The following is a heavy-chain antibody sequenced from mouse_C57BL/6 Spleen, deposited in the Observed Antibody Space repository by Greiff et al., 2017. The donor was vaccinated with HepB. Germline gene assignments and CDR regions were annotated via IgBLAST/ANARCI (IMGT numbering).Heavy chain of an antibody. J-gene: IGHJ2*01. Sequence: QVHVKQSGAELVRPGSSVKLSCKASGYTFTSYWMDWVKQRPGQGLEWIGNIYPSDSETHYNQKFKDKATLTVDKSSSTAYMQLSSLTSEDSAVYYCARGGDYPFDYWGQGTTLTVSS. CDR2: IYPSDSET. CDR3: ARGGDYPFDY. D-gene: IGHD2-4*01. CDR1: GYTFTSYW. V-gene: IGHV1-61*01.